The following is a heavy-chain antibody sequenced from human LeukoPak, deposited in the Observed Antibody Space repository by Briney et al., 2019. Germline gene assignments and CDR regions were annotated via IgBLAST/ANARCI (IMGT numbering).Heavy chain of an antibody. Sequence: GGSLRLSCVASGFAFSSFGMHWVRQAPGKGLEWVSAISGRTGATYYADSEKGRFTISRDNSKSTLYLQMDSLRAEDTAMYYCARARRCGLYDDYGGCFDSWGQGVLVTVSS. CDR1: GFAFSSFG. CDR2: ISGRTGAT. D-gene: IGHD4-17*01. V-gene: IGHV3-23*01. J-gene: IGHJ4*02. CDR3: ARARRCGLYDDYGGCFDS.